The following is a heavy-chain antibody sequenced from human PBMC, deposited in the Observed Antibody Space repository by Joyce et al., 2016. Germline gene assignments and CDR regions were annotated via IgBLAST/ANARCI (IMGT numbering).Heavy chain of an antibody. Sequence: QVRLQESGPRLVKPSETLSLTCTVSGGSVRSGSYYWSWIRQRPGKGLEWIGYIFYTGTTGNNPSLRSRLSISGDTSKNQCSLNLMSVTAADTAVYYCARVVVTAGSSYYYYGMDVWGQGTTVAVSS. D-gene: IGHD2-21*02. CDR2: IFYTGTT. CDR1: GGSVRSGSYY. CDR3: ARVVVTAGSSYYYYGMDV. J-gene: IGHJ6*02. V-gene: IGHV4-61*01.